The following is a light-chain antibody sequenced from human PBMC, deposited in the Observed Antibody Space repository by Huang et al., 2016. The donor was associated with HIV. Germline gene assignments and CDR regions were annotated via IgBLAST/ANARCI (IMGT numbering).Light chain of an antibody. CDR2: DAS. Sequence: EIVLKQSPGTLSLSPGERATLSCRASQSDSSNYLAWYQQKPGQAPRLLIYDASSRATCIPDRFSGSGSGTDFTLTISRLEPEDFAVYYCQQYGSSPVTFGGGTKVEIK. CDR3: QQYGSSPVT. J-gene: IGKJ4*01. V-gene: IGKV3-20*01. CDR1: QSDSSNY.